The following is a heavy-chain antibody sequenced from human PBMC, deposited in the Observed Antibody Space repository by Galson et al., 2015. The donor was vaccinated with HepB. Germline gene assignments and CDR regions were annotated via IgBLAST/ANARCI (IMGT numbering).Heavy chain of an antibody. CDR2: ISYDGSNK. J-gene: IGHJ6*02. V-gene: IGHV3-30*04. CDR1: GFTFSSYA. CDR3: ARDLNPYSHHYYYYGMDV. Sequence: SLRLSCAASGFTFSSYAMHWVRQAPGKGLEWVAVISYDGSNKYYADSVKGRFTISRDNSKNTLYLQMNSLRAEDTAVYYCARDLNPYSHHYYYYGMDVWGQGTTVTVSS. D-gene: IGHD5-18*01.